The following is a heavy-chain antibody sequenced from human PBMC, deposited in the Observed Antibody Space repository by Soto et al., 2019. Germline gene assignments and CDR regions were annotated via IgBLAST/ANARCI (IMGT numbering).Heavy chain of an antibody. CDR1: GFTFSNYA. Sequence: EVHLVESGGGLVEPGGSLRISCAASGFTFSNYAMTWVRQAPGKGLEWLSGITSSGRSTHYADSVKGRFTISRDNSKNTLYLYMNILRAEDTAVYFCAKDRGIGSYPDSWGQGTLVTVSS. CDR2: ITSSGRST. D-gene: IGHD3-10*01. V-gene: IGHV3-23*04. CDR3: AKDRGIGSYPDS. J-gene: IGHJ5*02.